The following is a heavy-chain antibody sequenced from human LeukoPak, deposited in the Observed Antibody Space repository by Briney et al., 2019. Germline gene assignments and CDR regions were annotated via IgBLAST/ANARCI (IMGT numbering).Heavy chain of an antibody. Sequence: PSETLSLTCTVSGGSISSSSYYWGWIRQPPGKGLEWIGSIYYSGSTYYNPSLKSRVTISVDTSKNQFSLKLSSVTAADTAVYYCARETSRLDIVATIRTSTVTKSPRYYFDYWGQGTLVTVSS. CDR1: GGSISSSSYY. D-gene: IGHD5-12*01. J-gene: IGHJ4*02. V-gene: IGHV4-39*07. CDR3: ARETSRLDIVATIRTSTVTKSPRYYFDY. CDR2: IYYSGST.